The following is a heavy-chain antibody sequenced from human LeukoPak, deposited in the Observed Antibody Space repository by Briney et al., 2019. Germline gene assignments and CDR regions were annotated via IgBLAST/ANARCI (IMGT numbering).Heavy chain of an antibody. Sequence: ASVKVSCKASGYTFNNYYTHWVRQAPGQGLERMGIINPSGGSTNYAQKFQGRVTMTRDTSTSTVYMELSSLRSEDTAVYYCAREFRFGSSKYYFDYWGQGTLVTVSS. CDR1: GYTFNNYY. CDR2: INPSGGST. D-gene: IGHD6-6*01. CDR3: AREFRFGSSKYYFDY. V-gene: IGHV1-46*02. J-gene: IGHJ4*02.